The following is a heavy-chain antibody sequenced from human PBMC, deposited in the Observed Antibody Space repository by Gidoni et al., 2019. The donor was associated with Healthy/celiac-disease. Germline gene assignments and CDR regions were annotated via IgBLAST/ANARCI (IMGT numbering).Heavy chain of an antibody. D-gene: IGHD2-15*01. CDR3: ASHPLLPVGMDV. Sequence: EVQLLESGGGLVQPGGSLRLSCAASGFTFSSYAMSWVRQAPGKGLEWVSAISGSGGSTYYADSVKGRFTISRDNSKNTLYLQMNSLRAEDTAVYYCASHPLLPVGMDVWGQGTTVTVSS. CDR1: GFTFSSYA. J-gene: IGHJ6*02. V-gene: IGHV3-23*01. CDR2: ISGSGGST.